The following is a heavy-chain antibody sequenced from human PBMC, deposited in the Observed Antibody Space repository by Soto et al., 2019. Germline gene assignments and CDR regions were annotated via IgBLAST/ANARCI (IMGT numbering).Heavy chain of an antibody. D-gene: IGHD6-13*01. CDR2: ISSDGGTT. Sequence: EVQLVESGGALVQPGGSLRLSCAASGFTFSNYAMHWVRQAPGKGLEYVSAISSDGGTTYYRDSMRGRFSISRDNSRNTLFLQMGSLRAEDMGVYFCARAAAATTIFPMPYFYDYCGQGTRLTVSS. V-gene: IGHV3-64*07. CDR1: GFTFSNYA. CDR3: ARAAAATTIFPMPYFYDY. J-gene: IGHJ4*02.